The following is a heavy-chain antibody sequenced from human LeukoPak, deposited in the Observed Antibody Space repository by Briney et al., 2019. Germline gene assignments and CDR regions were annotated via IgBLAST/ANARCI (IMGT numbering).Heavy chain of an antibody. CDR2: ISGSGGST. V-gene: IGHV3-23*01. D-gene: IGHD6-13*01. J-gene: IGHJ6*03. CDR1: GFTFSSYA. CDR3: AKDAHSSSWYGYYYYYMDV. Sequence: PGGSLRLSCAASGFTFSSYAMSWVRQAPGKGLEWVSAISGSGGSTYYADSVKGRFTISRDNSKNTLYLQMNSLRAEDTAVYYCAKDAHSSSWYGYYYYYMDVWGKGTTVTISS.